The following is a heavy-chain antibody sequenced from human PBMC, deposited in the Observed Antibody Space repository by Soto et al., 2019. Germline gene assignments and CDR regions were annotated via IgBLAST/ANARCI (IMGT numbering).Heavy chain of an antibody. CDR2: ISFYNGNT. CDR3: ASAPSIAVAGKEN. D-gene: IGHD6-19*01. J-gene: IGHJ4*02. CDR1: GDTVTNYG. Sequence: QVQLVQSGGEVKKPGASVKVSCKASGDTVTNYGISWVRQAPGQGLEWMGWISFYNGNTNYAQKLQGRVTLTTDTPPGTANMGLGGLRSDDTAVYYCASAPSIAVAGKENWGKGTLVTVPS. V-gene: IGHV1-18*01.